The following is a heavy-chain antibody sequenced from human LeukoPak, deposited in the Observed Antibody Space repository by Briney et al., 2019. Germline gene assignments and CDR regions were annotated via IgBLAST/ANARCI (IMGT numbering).Heavy chain of an antibody. V-gene: IGHV4-38-2*02. J-gene: IGHJ5*02. D-gene: IGHD2/OR15-2a*01. Sequence: SETLSLTCTVSGYSISSGYYWGWIRQPPGKGLEWIGSIYHSGSTYYNPSLKSRVTISVDTSKYQFSLKLSSVTAADTAVYYCARAIWPIYANWFDPWGQGTLVTVSS. CDR2: IYHSGST. CDR3: ARAIWPIYANWFDP. CDR1: GYSISSGYY.